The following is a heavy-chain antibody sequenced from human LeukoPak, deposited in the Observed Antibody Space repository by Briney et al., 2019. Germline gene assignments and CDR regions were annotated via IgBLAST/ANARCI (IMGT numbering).Heavy chain of an antibody. CDR3: AKSLGHCSSARCYVYFDY. J-gene: IGHJ4*02. CDR2: INNIGGST. CDR1: GFTVSSNY. D-gene: IGHD2-2*01. Sequence: PGGCLRLSCVASGFTVSSNYMSWVRQAPGKGVECVSTINNIGGSTYYADSVKGRFTISRDNSKNTVYLQMNNLRAEDTAVYYCAKSLGHCSSARCYVYFDYWGQGTRVTVSS. V-gene: IGHV3-53*01.